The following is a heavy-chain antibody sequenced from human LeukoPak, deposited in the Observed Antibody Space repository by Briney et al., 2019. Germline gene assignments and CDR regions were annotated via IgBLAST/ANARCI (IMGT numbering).Heavy chain of an antibody. D-gene: IGHD2-2*01. CDR1: GGSINSHY. V-gene: IGHV4-4*07. J-gene: IGHJ4*02. CDR2: VYHTGST. CDR3: AREYCPTTICYPSGGYYDS. Sequence: SETLSLTCTVSGGSINSHYWSWIRQSAEKGLEYIGRVYHTGSTNDNPSLKGRVAMSIDTSNNQFSLTLRSVTAADTAVCYCAREYCPTTICYPSGGYYDSWGQGTLVTVSS.